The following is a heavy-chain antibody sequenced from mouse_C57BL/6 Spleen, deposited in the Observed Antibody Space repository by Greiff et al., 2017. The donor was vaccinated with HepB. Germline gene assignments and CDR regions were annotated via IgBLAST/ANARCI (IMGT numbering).Heavy chain of an antibody. Sequence: VQLKQSGPELVKPGASVKIPCKASGYTFTDYNMDWVKQSHGKSLEWIGDINPNNGGTIYNQKFKGKATLTVDKSSSTAYMELRSLTSEDTAVYYCARDYSNYRYFDVWGTGTTVTVSS. J-gene: IGHJ1*03. CDR1: GYTFTDYN. CDR3: ARDYSNYRYFDV. V-gene: IGHV1-18*01. CDR2: INPNNGGT. D-gene: IGHD2-5*01.